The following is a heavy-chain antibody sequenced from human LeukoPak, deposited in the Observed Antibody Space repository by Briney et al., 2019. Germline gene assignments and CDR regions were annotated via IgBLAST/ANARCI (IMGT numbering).Heavy chain of an antibody. D-gene: IGHD4-17*01. CDR2: INHSGRT. CDR1: GGSLNDYY. V-gene: IGHV4-34*01. Sequence: SETLSLTCAAYGGSLNDYYWSWIRQPPGKGLEWMGEINHSGRTNYKPSLKSRVTISVDTSKNQFSLKLTSVTAADTAVYYCARGGHGDYPDYWGQGTLVTVSS. J-gene: IGHJ4*02. CDR3: ARGGHGDYPDY.